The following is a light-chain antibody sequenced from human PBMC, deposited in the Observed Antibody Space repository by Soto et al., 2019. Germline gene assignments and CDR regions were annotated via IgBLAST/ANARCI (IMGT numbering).Light chain of an antibody. CDR3: QQYHKWPIT. CDR2: YAS. J-gene: IGKJ5*01. Sequence: EVVLTQSPDTLSVSPGERATLSCRASQTVSRNLAWYQQKPGQAPRLLIYYASTRATGIPARFSGSGSGTDFTLTISSLQSEDFAIYYCQQYHKWPITFGQGARLEVK. CDR1: QTVSRN. V-gene: IGKV3-15*01.